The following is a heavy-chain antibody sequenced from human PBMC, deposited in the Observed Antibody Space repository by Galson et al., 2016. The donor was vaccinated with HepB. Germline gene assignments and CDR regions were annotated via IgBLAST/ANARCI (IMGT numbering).Heavy chain of an antibody. D-gene: IGHD1-26*01. Sequence: SLRLSCAASGFSFSNYNMDWVRQAPGKGLEWVSYISGSSSTIYYADSAKGRFTIPRDNAMNSLYLQMNSLRDEDTAVYYCARVGGATNDYWGRGTLVTVSS. CDR1: GFSFSNYN. J-gene: IGHJ4*02. V-gene: IGHV3-48*02. CDR3: ARVGGATNDY. CDR2: ISGSSSTI.